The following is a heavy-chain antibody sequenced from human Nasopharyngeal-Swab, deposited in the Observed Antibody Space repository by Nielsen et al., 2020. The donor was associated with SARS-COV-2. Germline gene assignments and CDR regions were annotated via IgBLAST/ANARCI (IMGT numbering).Heavy chain of an antibody. CDR2: ISGSSSYI. CDR1: GFTFSSYS. CDR3: ASLRYYDFWSGYYPKDYYYYMDV. D-gene: IGHD3-3*01. V-gene: IGHV3-21*01. J-gene: IGHJ6*03. Sequence: GGSLRLSCAAPGFTFSSYSMNWVRQAPGKGLEWVSSISGSSSYIYYADSVKGRFTISRDNAKNSLYLQMNSLRAEDTAVYYCASLRYYDFWSGYYPKDYYYYMDVWGKGTTVTVSS.